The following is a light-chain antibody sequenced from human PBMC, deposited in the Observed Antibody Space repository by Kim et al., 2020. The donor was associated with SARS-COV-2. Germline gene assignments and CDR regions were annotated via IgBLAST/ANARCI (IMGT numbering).Light chain of an antibody. J-gene: IGKJ1*01. CDR2: AAS. CDR3: QKYNSAPWT. Sequence: ASVGDRVTITCRANQDIANSLAWYQQKPGKVPKVLIYAASTLQSGVPSRFSGSGSGTEFTLTIGSLQTEDVATYYCQKYNSAPWTFGPGTKVDIK. CDR1: QDIANS. V-gene: IGKV1-27*01.